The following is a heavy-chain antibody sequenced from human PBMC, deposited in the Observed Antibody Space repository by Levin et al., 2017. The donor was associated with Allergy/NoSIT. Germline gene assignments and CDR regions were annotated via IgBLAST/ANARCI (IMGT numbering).Heavy chain of an antibody. D-gene: IGHD2-2*01. CDR3: ASGIVVPAAMPPKGYDYGMDV. CDR1: GGTFSSYA. V-gene: IGHV1-69*01. CDR2: IIPIFGTA. Sequence: KISCKASGGTFSSYAISWVRQAPGQGLEWMGGIIPIFGTANYAQKFQGRVTITADESTSTAYMELSSLRSEDTAVYYCASGIVVPAAMPPKGYDYGMDVWGQGTTVTVSS. J-gene: IGHJ6*02.